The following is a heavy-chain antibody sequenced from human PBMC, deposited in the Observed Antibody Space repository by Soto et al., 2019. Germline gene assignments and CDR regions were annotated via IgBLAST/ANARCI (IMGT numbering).Heavy chain of an antibody. CDR3: AAGLWQWLVPYFDN. CDR2: ISGSGGSP. D-gene: IGHD6-19*01. CDR1: GCTFSSYA. V-gene: IGHV3-23*01. Sequence: GGSLRLSCAASGCTFSSYAMSWVRQAPGKGLEWVSTISGSGGSPYYADSVKGRFTISRDNSKNTLYLQVNSLRADDTAVYYCAAGLWQWLVPYFDNWGQGALVTVSS. J-gene: IGHJ4*02.